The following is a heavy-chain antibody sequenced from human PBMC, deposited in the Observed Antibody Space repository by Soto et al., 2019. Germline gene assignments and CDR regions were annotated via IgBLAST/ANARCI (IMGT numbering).Heavy chain of an antibody. V-gene: IGHV4-31*02. Sequence: DLEWIGYIYYSGSTNYNPSLKSRVTISVDTSKNQFSLKLSSVTAADTAVYYCARDSAIAARAFDIWGQGTMVTVSS. CDR2: IYYSGST. CDR3: ARDSAIAARAFDI. J-gene: IGHJ3*02. D-gene: IGHD6-6*01.